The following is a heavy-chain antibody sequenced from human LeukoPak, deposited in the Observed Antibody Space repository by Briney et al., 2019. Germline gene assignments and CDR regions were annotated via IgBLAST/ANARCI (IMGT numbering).Heavy chain of an antibody. CDR3: VRSTGYFYYGMDV. V-gene: IGHV3-23*01. Sequence: GGSLRLSCAASGFIFSNYAVYWVRQAPGEGLEGVAVISGGGGATYTDSVKGGFTISRDNSRNTVYLQMDNLRDEDLAVYYCVRSTGYFYYGMDVWGQGTTVTVS. CDR1: GFIFSNYA. J-gene: IGHJ6*02. CDR2: ISGGGGA.